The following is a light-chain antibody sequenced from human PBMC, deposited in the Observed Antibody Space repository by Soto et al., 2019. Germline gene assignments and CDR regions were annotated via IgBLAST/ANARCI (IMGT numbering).Light chain of an antibody. CDR3: QQYGSSF. CDR2: GAS. J-gene: IGKJ4*01. CDR1: QSVSSSY. V-gene: IGKV3-20*01. Sequence: VLPRCPGTRSMSPGKEATVSCRASQSVSSSYLAWYQQKPGQAPRLLIYGASSRATGIPDRFRGSGSGTDFTLTISRLEPEDVAVYYCQQYGSSFFGGGTKVDIK.